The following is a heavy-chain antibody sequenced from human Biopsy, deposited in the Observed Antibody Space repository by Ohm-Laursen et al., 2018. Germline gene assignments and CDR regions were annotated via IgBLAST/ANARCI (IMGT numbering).Heavy chain of an antibody. D-gene: IGHD3-9*01. CDR2: INPTGGTT. CDR1: GYSFTKYY. J-gene: IGHJ6*02. CDR3: ARDETGSSVFGPYYYGMDV. V-gene: IGHV1-46*01. Sequence: ASVKGSCKASGYSFTKYYINWVRQAPGQGLEWMGIINPTGGTTSYAEKFQGRVTLTRDTSTGTVYLELNSLIYEDTALYYCARDETGSSVFGPYYYGMDVWGQGTTVTVSS.